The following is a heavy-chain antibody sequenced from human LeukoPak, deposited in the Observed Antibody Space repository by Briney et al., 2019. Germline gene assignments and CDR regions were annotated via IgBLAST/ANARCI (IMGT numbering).Heavy chain of an antibody. CDR3: ARDNYAGANWFDP. J-gene: IGHJ5*02. Sequence: GASVKVSCKASGGTFSSYGISWVRQAPGQGLEWMGGIIPIFGTANYAQKFQGRATITTDESTSTAYMELSSLRSEDTAVYYCARDNYAGANWFDPWGQGTLVTVSS. D-gene: IGHD1-7*01. V-gene: IGHV1-69*05. CDR1: GGTFSSYG. CDR2: IIPIFGTA.